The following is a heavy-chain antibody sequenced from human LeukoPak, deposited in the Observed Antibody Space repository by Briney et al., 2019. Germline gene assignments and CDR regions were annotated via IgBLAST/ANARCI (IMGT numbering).Heavy chain of an antibody. D-gene: IGHD3-22*01. CDR3: ARQGYDSSGYSYYSDY. J-gene: IGHJ4*02. CDR2: IYPGDSDT. CDR1: GYSFTSYW. Sequence: GESLQISCKGSGYSFTSYWIGWVRQMPGKGLEWMGIIYPGDSDTRYSPSFQGQVTISADKSISTAYLQWSSLKASDTAMYYCARQGYDSSGYSYYSDYWGQGTLVTVSS. V-gene: IGHV5-51*01.